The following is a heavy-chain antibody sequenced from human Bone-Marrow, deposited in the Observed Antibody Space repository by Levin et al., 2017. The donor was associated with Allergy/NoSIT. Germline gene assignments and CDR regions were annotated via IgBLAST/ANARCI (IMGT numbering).Heavy chain of an antibody. CDR1: GGSIDIYY. V-gene: IGHV4-59*01. CDR3: TINDRSTTSLSPGC. J-gene: IGHJ4*02. D-gene: IGHD2/OR15-2a*01. Sequence: SETLSLTCTVSGGSIDIYYWTWIRQPPGKGLEWIGRIYYSGTTNYHPSLKSRVTTSVDTSKNHSSPNLSSVTAADTAVYFCTINDRSTTSLSPGCWGQGTLVTVSS. CDR2: IYYSGTT.